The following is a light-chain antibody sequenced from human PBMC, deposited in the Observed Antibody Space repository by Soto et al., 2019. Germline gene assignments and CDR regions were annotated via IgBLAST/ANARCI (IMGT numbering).Light chain of an antibody. CDR2: YAS. Sequence: EIMMTQSPATLSVSPGERATLSCRASQSVSNNLAWYQQKPGQVPRLLIYYASTRATGIPARFSGSGSGTEFTLTISNLQSEDFALYYCQQYNDWPPITFGQGTRLEIK. CDR1: QSVSNN. V-gene: IGKV3-15*01. CDR3: QQYNDWPPIT. J-gene: IGKJ5*01.